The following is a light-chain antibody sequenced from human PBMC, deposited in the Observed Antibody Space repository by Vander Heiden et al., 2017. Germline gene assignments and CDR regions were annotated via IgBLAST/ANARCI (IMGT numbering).Light chain of an antibody. CDR3: AAWDDSLNGFYV. V-gene: IGLV1-44*01. J-gene: IGLJ1*01. CDR2: SNN. CDR1: SSNLARHT. Sequence: QSVLTQPPSASGTPGQRVTISCSGSSSNLARHTANWYQQLPGTAPKLLIYSNNQRPAGVPDRFSVSKSGTSASLAISGLQSEDEADYYCAAWDDSLNGFYVFGTGTKVTVL.